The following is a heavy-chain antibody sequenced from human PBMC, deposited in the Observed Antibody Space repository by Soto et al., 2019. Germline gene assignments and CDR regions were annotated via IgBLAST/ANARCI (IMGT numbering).Heavy chain of an antibody. CDR1: GGSISSYY. V-gene: IGHV4-59*01. CDR2: IYYSGST. D-gene: IGHD3-9*01. Sequence: SETLSLTCTVSGGSISSYYWSWIRQPPGKGLEWIGYIYYSGSTNYNPSLKSRVTISVDTSKNQFSLKLSSVTAADTAVYYCASVHSDYDILTGYLGYWGQGTLVTVSS. J-gene: IGHJ4*02. CDR3: ASVHSDYDILTGYLGY.